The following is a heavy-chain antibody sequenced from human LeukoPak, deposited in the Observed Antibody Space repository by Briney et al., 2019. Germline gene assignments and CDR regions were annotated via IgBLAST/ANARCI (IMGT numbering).Heavy chain of an antibody. CDR3: ARGRYFDWAVDY. D-gene: IGHD3-9*01. CDR1: GGSISSGSYY. Sequence: SQTLSLTCTVSGGSISSGSYYWSCIRQPAGKGLEWIGRIYTSGSTNYNPSLKSRVTISVDTSKNQFSLKLSSVTAADTAVYYCARGRYFDWAVDYWGQGTLVTVSS. J-gene: IGHJ4*02. V-gene: IGHV4-61*02. CDR2: IYTSGST.